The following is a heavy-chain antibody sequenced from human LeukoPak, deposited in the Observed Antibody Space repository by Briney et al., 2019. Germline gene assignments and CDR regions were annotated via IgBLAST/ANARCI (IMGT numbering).Heavy chain of an antibody. Sequence: PGGSLRLSCAASGFTFSSYSMNWVRQAPGKGLEWVSSISSSSSYIYYADSVKGRFTISRDNAKNSLYLQMNSLRAEDTAVYYCARDRNSSGLSTEQDAFDIWGQGTMVTVSS. J-gene: IGHJ3*02. CDR2: ISSSSSYI. CDR1: GFTFSSYS. V-gene: IGHV3-21*01. D-gene: IGHD6-19*01. CDR3: ARDRNSSGLSTEQDAFDI.